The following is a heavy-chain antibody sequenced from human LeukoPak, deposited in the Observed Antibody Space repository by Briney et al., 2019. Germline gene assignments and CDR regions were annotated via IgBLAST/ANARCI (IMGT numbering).Heavy chain of an antibody. V-gene: IGHV4-59*12. J-gene: IGHJ3*02. CDR3: ARPYYDILTGFPDAFDI. D-gene: IGHD3-9*01. CDR2: IYYSGST. CDR1: GGSISSYY. Sequence: SETLSLTCTVSGGSISSYYWSWIQQPPGKGLEWIGYIYYSGSTNYNPSLKSRVTISVDTSKNQFSLKLSSVTAADTAVYYCARPYYDILTGFPDAFDIWGQGTMVTVSS.